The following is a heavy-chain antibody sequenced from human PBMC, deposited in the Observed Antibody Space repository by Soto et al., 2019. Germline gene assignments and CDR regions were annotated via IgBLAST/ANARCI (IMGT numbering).Heavy chain of an antibody. CDR2: IYPGDSDT. D-gene: IGHD6-19*01. CDR1: GYTFTSYW. Sequence: KVSCKASGYTFTSYWIGWVRQMPGKGLEWMGIIYPGDSDTRYSPSFQGQVTISADKSISTAYLQWSSLKASDTAMYYCARPGSGYSSGWYGDYWGQGTLVTVSS. J-gene: IGHJ4*02. V-gene: IGHV5-51*01. CDR3: ARPGSGYSSGWYGDY.